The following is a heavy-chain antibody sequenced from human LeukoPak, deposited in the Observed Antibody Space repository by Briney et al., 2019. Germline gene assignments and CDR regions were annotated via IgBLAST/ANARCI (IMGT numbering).Heavy chain of an antibody. CDR3: AGIVACYYYIVY. CDR2: INSDGSST. Sequence: GGSLRLSCAVSGFTFSSYCMHWVRQAPGKGLVWVSGINSDGSSTSYADPMKRRFTISRNNAKHTLYLQMNSLSAENAAVYYCAGIVACYYYIVYWGRGTLVTVSS. CDR1: GFTFSSYC. D-gene: IGHD1-26*01. V-gene: IGHV3-74*01. J-gene: IGHJ4*02.